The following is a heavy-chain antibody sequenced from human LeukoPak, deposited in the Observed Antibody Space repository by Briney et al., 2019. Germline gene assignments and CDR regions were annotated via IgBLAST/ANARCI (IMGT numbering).Heavy chain of an antibody. CDR1: GGSFSGYY. V-gene: IGHV4-34*01. CDR2: VNLQGST. Sequence: SETLSLTCAVYGGSFSGYYWSWIRQPPGKGLEWIGEVNLQGSTNYNPSLMGRVAISVDKSENHISLQLTSVPAADTAVYYCAREGGPYRPLDYSGQGTLVTVSS. J-gene: IGHJ4*02. CDR3: AREGGPYRPLDY.